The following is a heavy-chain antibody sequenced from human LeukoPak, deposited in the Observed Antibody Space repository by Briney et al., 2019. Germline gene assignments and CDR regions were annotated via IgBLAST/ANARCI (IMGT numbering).Heavy chain of an antibody. J-gene: IGHJ6*02. D-gene: IGHD3-10*01. V-gene: IGHV4-39*07. Sequence: SSETLSLTCTVSGGSISSGGYYWSWIRQPPGKGLEWIGEINHSGSTNYNPSLKSRVTISVDTSKNQFSLKLSSVTAADTAVYYCARIPLYGSGSYRYYYYYGMDVWGQGTTVTVSS. CDR1: GGSISSGGYY. CDR3: ARIPLYGSGSYRYYYYYGMDV. CDR2: INHSGST.